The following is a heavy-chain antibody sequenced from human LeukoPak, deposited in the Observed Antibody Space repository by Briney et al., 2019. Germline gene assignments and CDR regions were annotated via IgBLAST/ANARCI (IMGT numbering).Heavy chain of an antibody. J-gene: IGHJ4*02. CDR3: AKGITFYYDSSGYSSDY. V-gene: IGHV3-23*01. CDR1: GFTFSSYA. CDR2: ISGSGGST. Sequence: PGGSLRLSCAASGFTFSSYAMSWVRQAPGKGLEWVSAISGSGGSTYNADSVRGRFTISRDNSKNTLYLQMNSLSAEDTAVYYCAKGITFYYDSSGYSSDYWGQGTLVTVSS. D-gene: IGHD3-22*01.